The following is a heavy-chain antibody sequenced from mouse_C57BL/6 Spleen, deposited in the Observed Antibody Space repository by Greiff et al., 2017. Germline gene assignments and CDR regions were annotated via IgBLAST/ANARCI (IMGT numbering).Heavy chain of an antibody. Sequence: EVQLQQSGPELVKPGASVKIPCKASGYTFTDYNMDWVKQSHGKSLEWIGDINPNNGGTIYNQKFKGKATLTVDTSSSTAYMELRSLTSEVTAVYYCAIGRAYYFDYWGQGTTLTVSS. J-gene: IGHJ2*01. V-gene: IGHV1-18*01. CDR3: AIGRAYYFDY. CDR1: GYTFTDYN. CDR2: INPNNGGT. D-gene: IGHD3-3*01.